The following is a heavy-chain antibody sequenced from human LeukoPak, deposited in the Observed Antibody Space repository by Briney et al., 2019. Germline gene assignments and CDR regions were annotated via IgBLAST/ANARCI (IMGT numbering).Heavy chain of an antibody. Sequence: PSETLSLTCTVSGGSIRRSTYYWGWIRQPPGKGLEWIGSFYYSGSTYYNPSLKSRVTISVDTSKNQFSLKLSSVTAADTAVYYCARVQCSSTSCRWFDPWGQGTLVTVSS. V-gene: IGHV4-39*07. CDR1: GGSIRRSTYY. J-gene: IGHJ5*02. CDR2: FYYSGST. CDR3: ARVQCSSTSCRWFDP. D-gene: IGHD2-2*01.